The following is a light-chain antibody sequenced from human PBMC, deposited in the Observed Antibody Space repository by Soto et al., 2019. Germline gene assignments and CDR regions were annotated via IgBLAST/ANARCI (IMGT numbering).Light chain of an antibody. V-gene: IGKV3-20*01. CDR1: QSVTANY. J-gene: IGKJ1*01. CDR2: GAS. CDR3: QQYGSSPQT. Sequence: EIVLTQSPGTLSLSPGERATLSCRASQSVTANYLAWYQHKSGQAPRLLIHGASSRATGIPDRFSGSGSGTDFTLTISRLESEDLAVYYCQQYGSSPQTFGQGTKVEIK.